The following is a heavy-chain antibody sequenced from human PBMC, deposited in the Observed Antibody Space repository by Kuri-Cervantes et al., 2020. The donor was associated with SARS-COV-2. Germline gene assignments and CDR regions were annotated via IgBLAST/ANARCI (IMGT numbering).Heavy chain of an antibody. CDR2: INPDGGT. J-gene: IGHJ4*02. CDR1: GYTFTDYY. Sequence: ASVKVSCKASGYTFTDYYMNWARQAPGQGPEWMGWINPDGGTNSAQKFQGRVTMTRDTSTSTVHMELSRLRFDDTAVFYCARNRRTGGYSFGFDLWGQGTLVTVSS. D-gene: IGHD5-18*01. CDR3: ARNRRTGGYSFGFDL. V-gene: IGHV1-2*02.